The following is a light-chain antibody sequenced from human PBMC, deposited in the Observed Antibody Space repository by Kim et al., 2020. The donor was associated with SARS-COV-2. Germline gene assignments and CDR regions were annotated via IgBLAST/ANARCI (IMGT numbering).Light chain of an antibody. CDR3: QRYNSYPLT. CDR1: QSISSW. CDR2: KAS. V-gene: IGKV1-5*03. Sequence: DIQMTQSPSTLSASVGDRVTMTCRASQSISSWLAWYQQKPGKAHKLLIYKASSLESGVPSRFSGSGSGTQFTLTISSLQPDDFATYYCQRYNSYPLTFGQGTKVDIK. J-gene: IGKJ1*01.